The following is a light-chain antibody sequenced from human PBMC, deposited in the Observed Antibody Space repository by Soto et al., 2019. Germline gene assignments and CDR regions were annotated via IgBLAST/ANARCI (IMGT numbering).Light chain of an antibody. J-gene: IGLJ7*01. CDR2: RNT. V-gene: IGLV1-40*01. CDR1: SSNIGRTYD. Sequence: QSVLTQPPSVSGAPGQRIIISCTVSSSNIGRTYDIHWYQQFPGTAPKLLIYRNTKRPSGVPDRFSGSKSGTSASLAITGLQAEDEADYYCQSYDSSLSGYVFGGGTQLTVL. CDR3: QSYDSSLSGYV.